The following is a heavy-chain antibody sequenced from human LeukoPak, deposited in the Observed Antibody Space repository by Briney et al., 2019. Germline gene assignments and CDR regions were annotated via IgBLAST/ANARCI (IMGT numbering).Heavy chain of an antibody. CDR2: IYTSGST. D-gene: IGHD3-3*01. J-gene: IGHJ6*03. Sequence: PSETLSLTCTVSGGSISSGSYYWSWVRQPAGKGLEWIGRIYTSGSTNYNPSLKSRVTISVDTSKNQFSLKLSSVTAADTAVYYCAREPGGDDFWSGYYMDVWGKGTTVTVSS. V-gene: IGHV4-61*02. CDR3: AREPGGDDFWSGYYMDV. CDR1: GGSISSGSYY.